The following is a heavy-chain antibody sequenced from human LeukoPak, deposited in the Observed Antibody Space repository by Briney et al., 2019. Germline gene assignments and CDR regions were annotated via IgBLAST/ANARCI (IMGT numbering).Heavy chain of an antibody. CDR3: AKGRRSVDYSNYSNDY. CDR1: GFTFSSYA. CDR2: ISGSGGST. J-gene: IGHJ4*02. V-gene: IGHV3-23*01. D-gene: IGHD4-11*01. Sequence: GGSLRLSCAASGFTFSSYAMSWVRQAPGKGLEWVSAISGSGGSTYYADSVKGRFTISRDNSKTTLYLQMNSLRAEDTAVYYCAKGRRSVDYSNYSNDYWGQGTLVTVSS.